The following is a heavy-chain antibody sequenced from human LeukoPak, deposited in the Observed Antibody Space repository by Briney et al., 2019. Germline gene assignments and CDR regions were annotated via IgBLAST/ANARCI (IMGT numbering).Heavy chain of an antibody. D-gene: IGHD1-26*01. CDR1: GYSISSGYY. CDR2: IYHSGST. Sequence: SETLSLTCTVSGYSISSGYYWGWIRQPPGKGLEWIGSIYHSGSTYYNPSLKSRVTISVDTSKNQFSLKLSSVTAADTAVYYCAKTVGATIRFLDYWGQGTLVTVSS. V-gene: IGHV4-38-2*02. J-gene: IGHJ4*02. CDR3: AKTVGATIRFLDY.